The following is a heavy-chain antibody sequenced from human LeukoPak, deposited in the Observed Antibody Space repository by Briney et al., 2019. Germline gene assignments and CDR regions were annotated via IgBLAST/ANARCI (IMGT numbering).Heavy chain of an antibody. Sequence: ASVKVSCKASGYTFTGYYMHWVRQAPGQGLEWMGWINPNSGGTNYAQKFQGRVTMTRDTSISTAYMELSRLRSDDTAVYYCARDGVGYYDSSGYYYFQHWGQGTLVTVTS. CDR2: INPNSGGT. CDR3: ARDGVGYYDSSGYYYFQH. CDR1: GYTFTGYY. D-gene: IGHD3-22*01. V-gene: IGHV1-2*02. J-gene: IGHJ1*01.